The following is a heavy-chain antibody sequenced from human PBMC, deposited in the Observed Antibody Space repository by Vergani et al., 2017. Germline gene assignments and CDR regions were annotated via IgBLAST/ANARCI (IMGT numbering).Heavy chain of an antibody. D-gene: IGHD5-24*01. CDR2: ISSNGGST. Sequence: VQLVESGGGLVQPGGSLRLSCAASGFTFSSYAMHWVRQAPGKGLEYVSAISSNGGSTYYADSVKGRFTISRDNSKNTLYLQMGSLRAEDMAVYYCARKRWLHQTAXFDYWGQGTLVTVSS. V-gene: IGHV3-64*07. J-gene: IGHJ4*02. CDR3: ARKRWLHQTAXFDY. CDR1: GFTFSSYA.